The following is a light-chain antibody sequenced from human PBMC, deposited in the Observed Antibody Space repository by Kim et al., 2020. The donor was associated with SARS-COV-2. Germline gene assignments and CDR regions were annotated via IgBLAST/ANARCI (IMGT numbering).Light chain of an antibody. CDR3: QQYTNWPLT. Sequence: VSPGERATLSCRASQSVSGNLAWYQQKPGQAPRLLFYGASTRATDVPARFSGSGSGTEFTLTISSLQSEDVAIYYCQQYTNWPLTFGGGTKVDIK. J-gene: IGKJ4*01. CDR1: QSVSGN. CDR2: GAS. V-gene: IGKV3-15*01.